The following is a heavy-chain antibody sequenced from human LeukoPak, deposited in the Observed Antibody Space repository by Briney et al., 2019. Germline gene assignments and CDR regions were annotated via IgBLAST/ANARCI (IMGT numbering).Heavy chain of an antibody. V-gene: IGHV3-23*01. J-gene: IGHJ4*02. D-gene: IGHD6-13*01. CDR2: ISGSGGST. Sequence: AGGSLRLPCAASGFTFSSYAMSWVRQAPGKGLEWVETISGSGGSTYYADSVKGRFTISRDNSKNTLYLQMNSLRAEDTAVYYCAKGSPAPRIAAAAPLIDYWGQGTLVTVSS. CDR1: GFTFSSYA. CDR3: AKGSPAPRIAAAAPLIDY.